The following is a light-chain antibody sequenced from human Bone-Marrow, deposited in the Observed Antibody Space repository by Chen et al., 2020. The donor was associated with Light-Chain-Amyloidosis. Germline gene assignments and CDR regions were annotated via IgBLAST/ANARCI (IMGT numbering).Light chain of an antibody. CDR3: QQFYTTPYT. J-gene: IGKJ2*01. V-gene: IGKV1-NL1*01. CDR1: LRTTKS. Sequence: DIQMTQSPSSLSASIGDRVTITCRASLRTTKSLAWYQQKPGTAPKLLLYGASRLESGVPSRFSGSGSGTDYTLTISSLQPEDFATDFCQQFYTTPYTFGQGTKLDIK. CDR2: GAS.